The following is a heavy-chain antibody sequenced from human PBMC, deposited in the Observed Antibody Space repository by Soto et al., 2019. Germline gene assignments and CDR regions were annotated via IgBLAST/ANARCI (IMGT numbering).Heavy chain of an antibody. Sequence: QVQLVQSGAEVKKPGASVKVSCKASGYTFSSNGVSWVRQAPGQGLEWMGWISTFNGNAHCAQKFQGRVTMTTDTSTNTAYMELTSLSSDDTVVYYCARLHGYSSGWYDYWGQGTLVTVSS. D-gene: IGHD6-19*01. V-gene: IGHV1-18*04. CDR2: ISTFNGNA. CDR3: ARLHGYSSGWYDY. J-gene: IGHJ4*02. CDR1: GYTFSSNG.